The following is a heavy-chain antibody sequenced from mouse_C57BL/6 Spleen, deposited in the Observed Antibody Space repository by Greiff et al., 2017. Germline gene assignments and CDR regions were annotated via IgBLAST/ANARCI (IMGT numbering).Heavy chain of an antibody. CDR3: AIYYDYGRFAY. D-gene: IGHD2-4*01. V-gene: IGHV1-39*01. Sequence: VQLKQSGPELVKPGASVKISCKASGYSFTDYNMNWVKQSNGKSLEWIGVINPNYGTTSYNQKFKGKATLTVDKSSSTAYMQLSSLTSEDSAVYYCAIYYDYGRFAYWGQGTLVTVSA. CDR2: INPNYGTT. CDR1: GYSFTDYN. J-gene: IGHJ3*01.